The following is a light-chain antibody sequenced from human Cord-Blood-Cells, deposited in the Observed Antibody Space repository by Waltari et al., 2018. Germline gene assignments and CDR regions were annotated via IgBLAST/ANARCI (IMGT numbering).Light chain of an antibody. V-gene: IGKV1-39*01. CDR2: AAS. Sequence: DIQMTQSPSSLSASVGDRVTITCRASQSISSYLNWYQQKPGKAPTLLIYAASSLQRGAPSRFSGSGSGTDFTLTISSLQPEDFATYYCQQSYSTPRTFGQGTKLEIK. CDR3: QQSYSTPRT. CDR1: QSISSY. J-gene: IGKJ2*01.